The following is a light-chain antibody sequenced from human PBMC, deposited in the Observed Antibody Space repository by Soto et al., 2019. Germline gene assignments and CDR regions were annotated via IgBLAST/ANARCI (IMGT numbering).Light chain of an antibody. Sequence: EIVLTQSPGTLSLSPGERATLSCRASQSVSSSYLAWYQQKPGQAPRLLIYGASSRATGIPDRFSGSGSGTDFTLTISRLEPEDFAVYYCQHRSNWPPGPFGQGTRLEIK. CDR1: QSVSSSY. V-gene: IGKV3D-20*02. J-gene: IGKJ5*01. CDR3: QHRSNWPPGP. CDR2: GAS.